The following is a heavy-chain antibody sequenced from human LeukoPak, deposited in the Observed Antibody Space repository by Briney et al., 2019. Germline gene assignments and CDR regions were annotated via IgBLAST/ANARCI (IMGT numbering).Heavy chain of an antibody. Sequence: PSETLSLTCTVSGGSISSTTYYWAWIRQPPGEGLEWIGSIYKTGNTNYNPSLKSRVTISVDTSKNQFSLKLSSVTAADTAVYYCASQYYEIDYWGQGTLVTVSS. J-gene: IGHJ4*02. CDR1: GGSISSTTYY. CDR2: IYKTGNT. D-gene: IGHD3-3*01. V-gene: IGHV4-39*07. CDR3: ASQYYEIDY.